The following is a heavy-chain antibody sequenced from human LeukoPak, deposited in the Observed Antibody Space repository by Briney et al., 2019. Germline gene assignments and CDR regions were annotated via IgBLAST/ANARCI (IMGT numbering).Heavy chain of an antibody. Sequence: SETLSLTCAVYGGSFSGYYWSWIRQPPGKGLEWIGEINHSGSTNYNPSLKSRVTISVDTSKNQFSLKLSSVTAADTAVYYCASIAVTDWGQGTLVTVSS. CDR3: ASIAVTD. J-gene: IGHJ4*02. D-gene: IGHD6-19*01. CDR2: INHSGST. CDR1: GGSFSGYY. V-gene: IGHV4-34*01.